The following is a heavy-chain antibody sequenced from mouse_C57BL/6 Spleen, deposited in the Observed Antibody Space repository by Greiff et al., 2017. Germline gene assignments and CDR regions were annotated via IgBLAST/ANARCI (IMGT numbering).Heavy chain of an antibody. CDR1: GYTFTSYW. J-gene: IGHJ4*01. Sequence: VQLQQPGAELVKPGASVKMSCKASGYTFTSYWITWVKQRPGQGLEWIGDIYPGSGSTNYNEKFKSKATLTVDTSSSTAYMQLSSLTSEDSAVYYCARGGYYGNPYYAMDYWGQGTSVTVSS. CDR2: IYPGSGST. D-gene: IGHD2-1*01. CDR3: ARGGYYGNPYYAMDY. V-gene: IGHV1-55*01.